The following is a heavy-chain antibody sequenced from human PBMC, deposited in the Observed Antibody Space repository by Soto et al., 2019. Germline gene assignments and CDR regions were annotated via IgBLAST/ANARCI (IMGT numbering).Heavy chain of an antibody. CDR1: GYTFTSYG. CDR2: ISAYNGNT. D-gene: IGHD2-15*01. CDR3: ARGEEGCSRGSCSYYYYYGMDV. V-gene: IGHV1-18*01. J-gene: IGHJ6*02. Sequence: QVQLVQSGAEVKKPGASVKVSCKASGYTFTSYGISWVRQAPGQGLEWMGWISAYNGNTNYAQKLQGRVTMTTDTSTSTAYMELRSLRSDDTAVYYCARGEEGCSRGSCSYYYYYGMDVWGQGPTVTVSS.